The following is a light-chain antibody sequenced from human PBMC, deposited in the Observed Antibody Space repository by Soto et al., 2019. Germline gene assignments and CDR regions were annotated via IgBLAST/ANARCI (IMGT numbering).Light chain of an antibody. Sequence: EIVLTQSPGTLSLSPGERATLSCRASQSVSSSFLAWYQQKPGQAPRLLIYGASSRATGIPDRFSGSGSGTDFTLTISRLEPEDCAVYYCHQYCSSPWTFGQGTKVEIK. CDR1: QSVSSSF. J-gene: IGKJ1*01. CDR3: HQYCSSPWT. CDR2: GAS. V-gene: IGKV3-20*01.